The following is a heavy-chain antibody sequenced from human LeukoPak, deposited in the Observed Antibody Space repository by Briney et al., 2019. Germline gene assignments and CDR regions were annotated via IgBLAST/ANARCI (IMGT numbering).Heavy chain of an antibody. CDR2: ISGDGGST. CDR1: GFTFDDYA. D-gene: IGHD3-10*01. CDR3: AKDRYYGSGSYGPAEY. V-gene: IGHV3-43*02. Sequence: RGSLRLSCAASGFTFDDYAMHWVRQAPGKGLEWVSLISGDGGSTYYADSVKGRFTISRDSSKKSLYLQMNSLRPEDSALYYCAKDRYYGSGSYGPAEYWGQGTLVTVSS. J-gene: IGHJ4*02.